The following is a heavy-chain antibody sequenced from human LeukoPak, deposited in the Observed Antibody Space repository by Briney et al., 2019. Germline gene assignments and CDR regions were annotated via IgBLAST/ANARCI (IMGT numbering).Heavy chain of an antibody. CDR2: IYTSAST. Sequence: SETLSLTCTVSGGSISSYYWRWIRQPAGKGREWSGRIYTSASTNYNPSLKSRVTMSVDTSKNQFSLKLSSVTAADTAVYYCARGDLKYSSSSDYYYYMDVWGKGTTVTVSS. J-gene: IGHJ6*03. D-gene: IGHD6-6*01. CDR3: ARGDLKYSSSSDYYYYMDV. V-gene: IGHV4-4*07. CDR1: GGSISSYY.